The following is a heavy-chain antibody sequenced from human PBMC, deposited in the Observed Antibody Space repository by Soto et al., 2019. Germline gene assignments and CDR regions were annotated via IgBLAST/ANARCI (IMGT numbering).Heavy chain of an antibody. J-gene: IGHJ4*02. CDR2: ISYDGSNK. CDR1: GFTFSSYG. Sequence: GGSLRLSCAASGFTFSSYGMHWVRQAPGKGLEWVAVISYDGSNKYYADSVKGRFTISRDNSKNTLYLQMNSLRAEDTAVYYCASPVATDYGAYDYWGQGTLVTVSS. CDR3: ASPVATDYGAYDY. V-gene: IGHV3-30*03. D-gene: IGHD4-17*01.